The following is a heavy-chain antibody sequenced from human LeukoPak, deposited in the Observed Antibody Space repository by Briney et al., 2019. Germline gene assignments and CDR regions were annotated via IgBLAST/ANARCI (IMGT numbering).Heavy chain of an antibody. CDR2: IIPIFGTA. D-gene: IGHD2-15*01. J-gene: IGHJ4*02. CDR1: GGTFSSYA. CDR3: ARGCSGGSCYSKAAGIDY. V-gene: IGHV1-69*13. Sequence: SVKVSCKASGGTFSSYAISWVRQAPGQGLEWMGGIIPIFGTANYAQKFQGRVTITVDESTSTAYMELSSLRSEDTAVYYCARGCSGGSCYSKAAGIDYWGQGTLVTVSS.